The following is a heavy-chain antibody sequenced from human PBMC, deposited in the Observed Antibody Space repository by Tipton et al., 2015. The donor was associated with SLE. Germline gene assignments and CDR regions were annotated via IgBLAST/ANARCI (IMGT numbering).Heavy chain of an antibody. CDR3: ASVVVVQVAKLEWFDP. J-gene: IGHJ5*02. V-gene: IGHV4-31*01. Sequence: TLSLTCTVSGGSISSGGPYWSWTRQHPGKGLEWIGYIYYSGSTYYNPSLKSQVTISVDTSKNHFSLKLSSVTAADTAVYYCASVVVVQVAKLEWFDPWGQGTLVTVSS. CDR1: GGSISSGGPY. D-gene: IGHD2-2*01. CDR2: IYYSGST.